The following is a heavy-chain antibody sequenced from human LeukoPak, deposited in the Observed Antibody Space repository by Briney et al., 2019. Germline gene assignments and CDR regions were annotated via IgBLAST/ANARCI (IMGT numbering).Heavy chain of an antibody. V-gene: IGHV3-11*01. CDR2: ISSSGSTI. D-gene: IGHD3-10*01. CDR1: GFTFSDYY. J-gene: IGHJ6*02. Sequence: GGSLRLSCAASGFTFSDYYMSWIRQAPGKGLEWVSYISSSGSTIYYADSVKGRFTISRDNAKNSLYLQMNSLRAEDTAVYYRASDITMVRGVMGDVWGQGTTVTVSS. CDR3: ASDITMVRGVMGDV.